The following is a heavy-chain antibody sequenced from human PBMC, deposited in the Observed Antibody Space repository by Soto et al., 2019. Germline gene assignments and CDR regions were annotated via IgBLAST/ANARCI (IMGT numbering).Heavy chain of an antibody. D-gene: IGHD3-10*01. Sequence: ASVKVSCKASGYTFTGYYMHWVRQAPGQGLEWMGWINPNSGGTNYAQKLQGRVTMTTDTSTSTAYMELRSLRSDDTAVYYCAVTMVRGAWAFDYWGQGTLVTVSS. CDR1: GYTFTGYY. J-gene: IGHJ4*02. CDR2: INPNSGGT. V-gene: IGHV1-2*02. CDR3: AVTMVRGAWAFDY.